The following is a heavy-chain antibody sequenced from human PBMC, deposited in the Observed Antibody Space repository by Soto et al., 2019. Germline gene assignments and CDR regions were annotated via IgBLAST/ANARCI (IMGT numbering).Heavy chain of an antibody. Sequence: GGSLRLSCAASGFTFSSYAMSWVRQAPGKGLEWVSAISGSGGSTYYADSVKGRFTISRDNSKNTLYLQMNSLRAEDTAVYYCAKSAMTTVTTFSPTGPFDPWGQGTLVTVSS. D-gene: IGHD4-4*01. CDR2: ISGSGGST. J-gene: IGHJ5*02. CDR3: AKSAMTTVTTFSPTGPFDP. V-gene: IGHV3-23*01. CDR1: GFTFSSYA.